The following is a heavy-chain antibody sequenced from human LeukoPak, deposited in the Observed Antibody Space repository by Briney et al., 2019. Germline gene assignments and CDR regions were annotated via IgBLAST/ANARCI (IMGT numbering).Heavy chain of an antibody. J-gene: IGHJ3*02. CDR1: GGSISSSSYY. Sequence: TSETLSLTCTVSGGSISSSSYYWGWIRQPPGKGLEWIGSIYYSGSTYYNPSLKSRVTISVDTSKNQFSLKLSSVTAADTAVYYCARVSGITMIVVVQSDGFDIWGQGTMVSVSS. CDR2: IYYSGST. CDR3: ARVSGITMIVVVQSDGFDI. V-gene: IGHV4-39*07. D-gene: IGHD3-22*01.